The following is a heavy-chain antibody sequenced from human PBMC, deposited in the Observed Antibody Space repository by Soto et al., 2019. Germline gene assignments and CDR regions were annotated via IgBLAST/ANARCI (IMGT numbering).Heavy chain of an antibody. CDR1: GGSISSYY. D-gene: IGHD6-13*01. Sequence: SETLSLTFTVSGGSISSYYWSWIRQPQGKGLEWIGYIYYSGSTNYNPSLKSRVTISVDTSKNQFSLKLSSVTAADTAVYYCARDNDRIAAGSYHYYGMDVWGQGTTVTVSS. V-gene: IGHV4-59*01. CDR3: ARDNDRIAAGSYHYYGMDV. J-gene: IGHJ6*02. CDR2: IYYSGST.